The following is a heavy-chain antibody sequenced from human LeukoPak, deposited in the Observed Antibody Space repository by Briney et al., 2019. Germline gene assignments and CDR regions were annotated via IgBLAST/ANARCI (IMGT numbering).Heavy chain of an antibody. CDR2: VHLNGAT. J-gene: IGHJ4*02. D-gene: IGHD1-26*01. Sequence: SGTLSLTCAVSGGSIVTTNWWSWVRQPPGKGLEWIGEVHLNGATHYNPSLGSRVSMSIDKSKNHMSLKLTSVTAADTAIYYCTRESGAFSPFGFWGQGTLVTVSS. CDR1: GGSIVTTNW. CDR3: TRESGAFSPFGF. V-gene: IGHV4-4*02.